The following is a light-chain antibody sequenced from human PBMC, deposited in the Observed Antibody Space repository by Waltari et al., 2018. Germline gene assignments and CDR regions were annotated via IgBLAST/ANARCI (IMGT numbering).Light chain of an antibody. CDR2: DAS. CDR3: HQYNTFSVS. CDR1: QTITNW. V-gene: IGKV1-5*03. J-gene: IGKJ1*01. Sequence: DIQMTQSPSTVSASIGDKVTITCRASQTITNWLAWYQLKPGKAPKLLIYDASTLASGVPSRFSGSGSETEFTLTITSLQPDDFATYYCHQYNTFSVSFGQGTKVEVK.